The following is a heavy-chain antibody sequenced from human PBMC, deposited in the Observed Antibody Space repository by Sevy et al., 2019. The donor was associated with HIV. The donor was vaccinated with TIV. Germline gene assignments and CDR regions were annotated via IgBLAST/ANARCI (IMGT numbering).Heavy chain of an antibody. CDR3: AREMKYYDSSGYYYYYYYGMDV. CDR2: INSDGSST. J-gene: IGHJ6*02. CDR1: GFTFSSYW. Sequence: GGSPRLSCAASGFTFSSYWMHWVRQAPGKGLVWVSRINSDGSSTSYADSVKGRFTISRDNAKNTLYLQMNSLRAEDTAVYYCAREMKYYDSSGYYYYYYYGMDVWGQGTTVTVSS. V-gene: IGHV3-74*01. D-gene: IGHD3-22*01.